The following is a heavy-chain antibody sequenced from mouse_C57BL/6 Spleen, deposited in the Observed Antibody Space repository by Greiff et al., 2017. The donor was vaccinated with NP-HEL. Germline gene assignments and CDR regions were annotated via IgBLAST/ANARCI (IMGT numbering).Heavy chain of an antibody. J-gene: IGHJ4*01. D-gene: IGHD2-4*01. Sequence: VQLQQSGPSLVRPSQSLSLTCTVSGFSINSDCYWIWIRQRPRNILEYMGYTFYSGITYYNPTLESRTYITRDTSTNQFSLKLSSETTEDTATYYCARGEDYGDIDYWGKGTSVTVAS. CDR2: TFYSGIT. CDR3: ARGEDYGDIDY. CDR1: GFSINSDCY. V-gene: IGHV3-3*01.